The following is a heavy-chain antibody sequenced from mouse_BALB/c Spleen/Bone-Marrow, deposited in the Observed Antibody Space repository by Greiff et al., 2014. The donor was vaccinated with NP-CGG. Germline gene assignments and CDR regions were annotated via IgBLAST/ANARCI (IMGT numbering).Heavy chain of an antibody. CDR3: ARREGNPAAWFAY. CDR1: GYSITSGYS. Sequence: EVKLMESGPDLVKPSQSLSLTCTVTGYSITSGYSWHWIRQFPGNELEWMGYIHYSGSTNCNPSLKSRISITRDTSKNQFFLQLNSVTTEDTATYYCARREGNPAAWFAYWGQGTLVTVSA. J-gene: IGHJ3*01. CDR2: IHYSGST. D-gene: IGHD2-1*01. V-gene: IGHV3-1*02.